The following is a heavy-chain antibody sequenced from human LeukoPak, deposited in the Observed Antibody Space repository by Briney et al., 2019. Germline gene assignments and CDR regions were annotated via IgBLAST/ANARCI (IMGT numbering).Heavy chain of an antibody. D-gene: IGHD4-23*01. CDR1: GFTFSSYA. CDR2: ISGSGGST. CDR3: AKVMGYYGGYDAFDI. Sequence: EGSLRLSCAASGFTFSSYAMSWVRQAPGKGLEWVSAISGSGGSTYYADSVKGRFTISRDNSKNTLYLQMNSLRAEDTAVYYCAKVMGYYGGYDAFDIWGQGTMVTVSS. J-gene: IGHJ3*02. V-gene: IGHV3-23*01.